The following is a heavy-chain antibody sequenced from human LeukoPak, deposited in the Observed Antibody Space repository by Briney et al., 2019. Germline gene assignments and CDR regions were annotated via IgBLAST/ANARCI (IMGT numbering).Heavy chain of an antibody. Sequence: GGSLRLSCAASGFTFSSYAMSWVRQAPGKGLEWVSAISGSGGSTYYADSVKGRFTISRDNSKNTLYLQMNSLRAEDTAVYYCAKQAFYYGSGSYTQSVDYWGQGTLVTVSS. CDR1: GFTFSSYA. CDR2: ISGSGGST. D-gene: IGHD3-10*01. V-gene: IGHV3-23*01. J-gene: IGHJ4*02. CDR3: AKQAFYYGSGSYTQSVDY.